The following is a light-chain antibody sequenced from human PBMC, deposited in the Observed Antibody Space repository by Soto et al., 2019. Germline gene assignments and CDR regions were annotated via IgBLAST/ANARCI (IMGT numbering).Light chain of an antibody. J-gene: IGLJ1*01. CDR2: SNN. V-gene: IGLV1-44*01. Sequence: VLTPPPSASVAPRQRVTLSFFWSSSQIGSNTVNWYQQLPGTAPKLLIYSNNQRPSGVPDRFSGSKSGTSASLAISGLQSEDEADYYCAAWDDSLNGYVFGTGTKVTVL. CDR3: AAWDDSLNGYV. CDR1: SSQIGSNT.